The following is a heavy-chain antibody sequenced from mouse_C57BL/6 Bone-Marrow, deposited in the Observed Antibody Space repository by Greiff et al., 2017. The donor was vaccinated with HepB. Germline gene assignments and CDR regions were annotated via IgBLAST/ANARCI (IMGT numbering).Heavy chain of an antibody. CDR1: GYAFSSYW. CDR3: ARWPADWYFDV. J-gene: IGHJ1*03. CDR2: IYPGDGDT. Sequence: VQLQQSGAELVKPGASVKISCKASGYAFSSYWMNWVKQRPGKGLEWIGQIYPGDGDTNYNGKFKGKATLTADKSSSTAYMQLSSLTSEDAAVYFCARWPADWYFDVWGTGTTVTVSS. V-gene: IGHV1-80*01.